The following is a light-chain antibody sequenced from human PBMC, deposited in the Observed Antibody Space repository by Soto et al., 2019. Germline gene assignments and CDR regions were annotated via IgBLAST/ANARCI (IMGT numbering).Light chain of an antibody. CDR1: QSVSSR. CDR3: QQYSSYPRT. CDR2: DAS. Sequence: DILMTQSPSSLSASLGERATLSFRASQSVSSRLVWYQQKPGKAPKLLIYDASSRETGVPSRFSGSGSGTDFTLTISCLQSEDFAAYYCQQYSSYPRTFGQGTKVDIK. V-gene: IGKV1-5*01. J-gene: IGKJ1*01.